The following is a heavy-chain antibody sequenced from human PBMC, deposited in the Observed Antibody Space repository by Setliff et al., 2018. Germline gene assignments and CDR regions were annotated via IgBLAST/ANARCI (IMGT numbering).Heavy chain of an antibody. J-gene: IGHJ4*02. CDR3: ARERQGGFLEWAPFDS. D-gene: IGHD3-3*01. Sequence: SETLSLTCTVSGDSISSGSYHWWTWIRQPPGAGLEWIGRIYSDGSADYNSSFTSRVTISVDKSNNQFFLRLTSLTAADTALYFCARERQGGFLEWAPFDSWGQGVLVTVSS. CDR2: IYSDGSA. V-gene: IGHV4-61*02. CDR1: GDSISSGSYH.